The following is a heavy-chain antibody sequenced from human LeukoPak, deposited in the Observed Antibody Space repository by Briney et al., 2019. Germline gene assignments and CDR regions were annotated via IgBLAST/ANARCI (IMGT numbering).Heavy chain of an antibody. CDR2: ISSSSSYI. Sequence: GGSLRLSCAASGFTFSSYSMNWVRQAPGKGLEWVSSISSSSSYIYYADSVKGRFTISRDNAKNSLYLQMNSLRAEDTAVYYCARDGDLDCSSTSCSNLYYFDYWGQGTLVTVSS. J-gene: IGHJ4*02. D-gene: IGHD2-2*01. CDR3: ARDGDLDCSSTSCSNLYYFDY. V-gene: IGHV3-21*01. CDR1: GFTFSSYS.